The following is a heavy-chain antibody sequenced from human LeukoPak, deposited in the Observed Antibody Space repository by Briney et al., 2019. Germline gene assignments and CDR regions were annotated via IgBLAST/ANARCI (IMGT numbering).Heavy chain of an antibody. CDR2: INPSGGST. CDR1: GYTFTSYY. Sequence: ASVKVSCKASGYTFTSYYMHWVRQAPGQGLEWMGIINPSGGSTSYAQKFQGRVTMTRDTSPSTVYMELSSLRSEDTAVYYCAREVATNHFDYWGQGTLVTVSS. V-gene: IGHV1-46*01. CDR3: AREVATNHFDY. J-gene: IGHJ4*02. D-gene: IGHD5-12*01.